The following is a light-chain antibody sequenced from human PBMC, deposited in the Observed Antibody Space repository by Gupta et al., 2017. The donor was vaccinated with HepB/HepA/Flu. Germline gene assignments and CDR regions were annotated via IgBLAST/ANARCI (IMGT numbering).Light chain of an antibody. CDR1: QSVSSY. CDR2: DAS. CDR3: QQRSNWPLCT. Sequence: EIVLTQSPATLSLSPGERATLSCRASQSVSSYLAWYQQKPGQAPRLLIYDASNRATGIPARFSGSGCGKDFTLTISSREPEDFAVYYCQQRSNWPLCTFGQGTKLEIK. J-gene: IGKJ2*02. V-gene: IGKV3-11*01.